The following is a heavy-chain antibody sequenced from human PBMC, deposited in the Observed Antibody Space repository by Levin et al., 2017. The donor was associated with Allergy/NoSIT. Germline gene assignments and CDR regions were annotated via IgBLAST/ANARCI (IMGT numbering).Heavy chain of an antibody. CDR2: IKQDGSEK. Sequence: SGESLKISCAASGFTFSSYWMSWVRQAPGKGLEWVANIKQDGSEKYYVDSVKGRFTVSRDNAENSLYLQMNSLRAEDTAVYYCARGGYKYGFPGGYWGQGTLVTVSS. CDR1: GFTFSSYW. D-gene: IGHD5-18*01. CDR3: ARGGYKYGFPGGY. J-gene: IGHJ4*02. V-gene: IGHV3-7*04.